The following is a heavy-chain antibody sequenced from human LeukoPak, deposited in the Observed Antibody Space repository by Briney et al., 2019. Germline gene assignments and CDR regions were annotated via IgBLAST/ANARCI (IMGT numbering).Heavy chain of an antibody. Sequence: TGGSLRLSCAASGFTFSSSSMNWVRQAPGKGLEWVSSISGDGTYIYYADSVKGRFTISRDNTKNSLYLQMNNLRAEDTAVYYCARGAVVQGNYDYWGQGTRVTVSS. CDR1: GFTFSSSS. J-gene: IGHJ4*02. CDR3: ARGAVVQGNYDY. V-gene: IGHV3-21*01. D-gene: IGHD3-10*01. CDR2: ISGDGTYI.